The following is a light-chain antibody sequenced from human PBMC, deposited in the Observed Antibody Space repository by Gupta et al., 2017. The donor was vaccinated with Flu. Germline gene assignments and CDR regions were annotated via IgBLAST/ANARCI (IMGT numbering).Light chain of an antibody. CDR2: EDN. J-gene: IGLJ3*02. CDR3: QSYDSSMRV. Sequence: TVTISCTRSSGSIASNYVQWYQQRPGSSPTTVIYEDNQRPSGVPDRFSGSIDSSSNSASLTISGLKTEDEADYYCQSYDSSMRVFGGGTKLTVL. V-gene: IGLV6-57*01. CDR1: SGSIASNY.